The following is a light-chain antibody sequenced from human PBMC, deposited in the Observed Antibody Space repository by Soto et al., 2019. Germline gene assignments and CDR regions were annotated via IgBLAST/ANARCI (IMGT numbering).Light chain of an antibody. V-gene: IGLV3-21*02. J-gene: IGLJ2*01. CDR1: NIGSKS. CDR2: DDS. CDR3: QVWDTGSDHVV. Sequence: YELTQPPSVSVAPGQTARITCGENNIGSKSVHWYQQKAGQAPVLVVHDDSDRPSGIPERFSGSNSGNTATLSISRVEVGDEADYYCQVWDTGSDHVVFGGGTKVTVL.